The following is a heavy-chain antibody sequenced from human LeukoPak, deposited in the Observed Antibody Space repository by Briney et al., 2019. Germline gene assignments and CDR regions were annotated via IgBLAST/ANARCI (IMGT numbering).Heavy chain of an antibody. D-gene: IGHD1-14*01. CDR3: ARWTRGNNIDY. Sequence: GESLKVSCKTSGYTFTGYYMHWVRQAPGQGLEWMAWINPNSGGTNYAQKFQGRVTVTRDTSITTAYLELSRLRSDDTAVYYCARWTRGNNIDYWGQGTLVTVSS. CDR2: INPNSGGT. CDR1: GYTFTGYY. J-gene: IGHJ4*02. V-gene: IGHV1-2*02.